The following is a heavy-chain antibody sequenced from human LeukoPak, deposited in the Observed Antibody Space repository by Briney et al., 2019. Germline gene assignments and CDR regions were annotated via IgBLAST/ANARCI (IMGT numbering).Heavy chain of an antibody. CDR1: GFTFDDYG. J-gene: IGHJ6*03. D-gene: IGHD2-2*01. Sequence: GGSLRLSCAASGFTFDDYGMSWVRQAPGKGLEWVSGINWNGGSIGYADSVKGRFAISRDNAKNSLYLQMNSLRAEDTALYYCARVSGGSTSQTTYYYYYYMDVWGKGATVTVSS. CDR3: ARVSGGSTSQTTYYYYYYMDV. CDR2: INWNGGSI. V-gene: IGHV3-20*04.